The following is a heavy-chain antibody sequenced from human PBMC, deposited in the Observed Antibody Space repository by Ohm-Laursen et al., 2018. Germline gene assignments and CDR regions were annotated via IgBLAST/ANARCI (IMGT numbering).Heavy chain of an antibody. Sequence: SLRLSCAASGITFSSYAMNWVRQAPGKGLEWVSTISGSGGSTYYADSVKGRFTISRDNSKNTLYLQMNSLRAEDTAVYYCAKADYYGSAPGYYYYYYGMDVWGQGTTVTVSS. V-gene: IGHV3-23*01. J-gene: IGHJ6*02. D-gene: IGHD3-10*01. CDR2: ISGSGGST. CDR1: GITFSSYA. CDR3: AKADYYGSAPGYYYYYYGMDV.